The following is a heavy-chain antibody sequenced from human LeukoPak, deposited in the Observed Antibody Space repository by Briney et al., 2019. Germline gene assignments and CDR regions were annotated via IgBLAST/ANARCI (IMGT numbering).Heavy chain of an antibody. CDR1: GYTFTSYG. CDR2: ISAYNGNT. Sequence: GASVKVSCKASGYTFTSYGISWVRQAPGQGLEWMGWISAYNGNTSYAQKLQGRVTMTTDTSTSTAYMELRSLRSDDTAVYYCARMDYGGNPYYFDYWGQGTLVTVSS. V-gene: IGHV1-18*01. D-gene: IGHD4-23*01. J-gene: IGHJ4*02. CDR3: ARMDYGGNPYYFDY.